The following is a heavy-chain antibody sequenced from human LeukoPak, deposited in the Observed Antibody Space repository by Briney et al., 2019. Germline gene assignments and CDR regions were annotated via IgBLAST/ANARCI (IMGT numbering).Heavy chain of an antibody. V-gene: IGHV3-23*01. J-gene: IGHJ4*02. Sequence: GGSLRLSCAASGFTLSSYAMSWVRQAPGKGLEWVSAISGSGGSTYYADSVKGRFTISRDNSKNTLYLQMNSLRAEDTAVYYCAKDLMITFGGVIGDFDYWGQGTLVTVSS. D-gene: IGHD3-16*02. CDR3: AKDLMITFGGVIGDFDY. CDR2: ISGSGGST. CDR1: GFTLSSYA.